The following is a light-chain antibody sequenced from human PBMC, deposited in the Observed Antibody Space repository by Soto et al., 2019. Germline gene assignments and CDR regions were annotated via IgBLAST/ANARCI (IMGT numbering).Light chain of an antibody. CDR1: NIGSKS. CDR2: DDS. V-gene: IGLV3-21*02. Sequence: SYVLTQPPSVSVAPGQTARITCGGNNIGSKSVHWYRQKPGQAPVLVVYDDSDRPSGTPERFSGSNSGNTATLVISRVEAGDEANFYCQVWDNTHDHGGVFGGGTKLTVL. J-gene: IGLJ3*02. CDR3: QVWDNTHDHGGV.